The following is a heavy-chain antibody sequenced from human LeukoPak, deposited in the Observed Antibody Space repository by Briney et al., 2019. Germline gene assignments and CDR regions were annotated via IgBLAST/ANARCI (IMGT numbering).Heavy chain of an antibody. CDR1: GASISPNY. D-gene: IGHD3-10*01. J-gene: IGHJ4*02. CDR3: ARGHYGPGIGTYPN. Sequence: PSETLSLTCTVSGASISPNYWSWFRQPPGKGLEWIGYIYYSGSTSYNPSLKSRDTISLDTSKNQFSLKLSSVTAADTAVYYCARGHYGPGIGTYPNWGQGTLVTVSA. V-gene: IGHV4-59*12. CDR2: IYYSGST.